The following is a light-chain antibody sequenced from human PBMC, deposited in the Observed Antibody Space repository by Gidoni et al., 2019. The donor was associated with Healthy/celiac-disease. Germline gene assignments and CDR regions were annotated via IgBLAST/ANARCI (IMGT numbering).Light chain of an antibody. Sequence: PSSFSASTGDRVTITCRASQGISSYLAWYQQKPGKAPKLLIYAASTLQSGVPSRFSGSGSGTDFTLTISCLQSEDFATYYCQQYYSYSPTFGQGTKLEIK. CDR2: AAS. V-gene: IGKV1-8*01. CDR1: QGISSY. CDR3: QQYYSYSPT. J-gene: IGKJ2*01.